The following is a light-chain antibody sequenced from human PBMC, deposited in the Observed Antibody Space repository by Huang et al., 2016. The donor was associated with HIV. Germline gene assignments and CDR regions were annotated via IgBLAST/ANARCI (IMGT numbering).Light chain of an antibody. Sequence: QSPPSVSASIGDSVTFTCRASQDITTFLAWYQQKPGRAPQLLISGASTLQNEVPSRFRGSGSGTDFTLTISSLQPEDIATYYCQQLTTYPITFGPGTRLGIK. J-gene: IGKJ5*01. V-gene: IGKV1-9*01. CDR3: QQLTTYPIT. CDR2: GAS. CDR1: QDITTF.